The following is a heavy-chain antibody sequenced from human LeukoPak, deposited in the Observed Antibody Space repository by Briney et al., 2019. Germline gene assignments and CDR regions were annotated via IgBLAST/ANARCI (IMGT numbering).Heavy chain of an antibody. Sequence: SVKVSCKAPGGTFSSYAISWVRQAPGQGLEWMGGIIPIFGTANYAQKFQGRVTITTDESTSTAYMELSSLRSEDTAVYYCARGGSSGWYDEFDYWGQGTLVTVSS. CDR3: ARGGSSGWYDEFDY. J-gene: IGHJ4*02. CDR1: GGTFSSYA. V-gene: IGHV1-69*05. D-gene: IGHD6-19*01. CDR2: IIPIFGTA.